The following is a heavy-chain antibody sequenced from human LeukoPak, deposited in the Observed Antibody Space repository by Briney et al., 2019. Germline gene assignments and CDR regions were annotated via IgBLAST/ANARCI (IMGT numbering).Heavy chain of an antibody. CDR2: IYNSGGT. J-gene: IGHJ4*02. CDR1: GGSISSYY. D-gene: IGHD2-2*01. Sequence: PSETLSLTCTVSGGSISSYYWSWIRQPPGKGLEWIGDIYNSGGTNYNPSLKSRVTISVNTSKKQFSLKLSSVTAADTAVYYCAKAGGVYCSSTSCYVSWGQGTLVTVSS. V-gene: IGHV4-59*01. CDR3: AKAGGVYCSSTSCYVS.